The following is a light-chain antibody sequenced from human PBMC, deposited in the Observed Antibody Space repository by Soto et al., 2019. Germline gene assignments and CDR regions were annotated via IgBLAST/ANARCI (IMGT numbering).Light chain of an antibody. CDR1: QSLTKRY. CDR3: QQYGSSLVYT. CDR2: GAS. V-gene: IGKV3-20*01. Sequence: EIVLTQSPGTLSLSPGERATLSCRASQSLTKRYLAWYQQKSGQAPRLLIYGASNRATGIPDRFSGSGSGTDFTLIMSRLEPEDFAVYYCQQYGSSLVYTFGQGTKLEIK. J-gene: IGKJ2*01.